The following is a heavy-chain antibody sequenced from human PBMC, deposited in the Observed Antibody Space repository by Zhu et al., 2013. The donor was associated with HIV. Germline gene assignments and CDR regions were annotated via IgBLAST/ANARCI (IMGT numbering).Heavy chain of an antibody. CDR2: INPSSGGR. V-gene: IGHV1-2*02. CDR3: ARVGTSFDS. D-gene: IGHD1-26*01. J-gene: IGHJ4*02. Sequence: QVQLVQSGAEVMQPGASVKVACQSSRYTMNNNDINWVRQATGQGLEWMGWINPSSGGRDYAEKFQGRIILTRDKSISTAFMDLSRLRYDDTAVYYCARVGTSFDSWGQGTLVTVSS. CDR1: RYTMNNND.